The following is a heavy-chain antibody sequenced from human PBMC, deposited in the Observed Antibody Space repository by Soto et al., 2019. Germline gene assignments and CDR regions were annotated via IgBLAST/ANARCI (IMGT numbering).Heavy chain of an antibody. CDR3: ARDPFRGSYYGDNWFDP. CDR2: IIPIFGTA. Sequence: QVPLVQSGAEVKKPGSSVKVSCKASGGTFSSYAISWVRQAPGQGLEWMGGIIPIFGTANYAQKFQGRVTITADESTSTAYMELSSLRSEDTAVYYCARDPFRGSYYGDNWFDPWGQGTLVTVSS. J-gene: IGHJ5*02. D-gene: IGHD1-26*01. V-gene: IGHV1-69*01. CDR1: GGTFSSYA.